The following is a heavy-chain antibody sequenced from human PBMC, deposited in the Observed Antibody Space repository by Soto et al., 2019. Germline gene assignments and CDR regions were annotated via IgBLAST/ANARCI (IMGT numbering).Heavy chain of an antibody. CDR2: IYYSGST. CDR1: GGSISSYY. CDR3: AGGDYYDSSGAVDY. D-gene: IGHD3-22*01. V-gene: IGHV4-59*01. J-gene: IGHJ4*02. Sequence: PSETLSLTCTVSGGSISSYYWSWIRQPPGKGLEWIGYIYYSGSTNYNPSLKSRVTISVDTSKNQFSLKLSSVTAADTAVYYCAGGDYYDSSGAVDYWGPGTLVTVSS.